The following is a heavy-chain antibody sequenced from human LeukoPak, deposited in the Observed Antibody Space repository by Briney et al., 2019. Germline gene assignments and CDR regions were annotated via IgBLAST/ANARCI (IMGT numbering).Heavy chain of an antibody. Sequence: SVKVSCKPSGGTFNYAISWVRQAPGQGPEWMGGILPVLGTPHYAQKFQGRLTVTTDEVAATAYMELSSLRSEDTAVYYCARGYSGNFFGFDLWGQGTLVTVS. V-gene: IGHV1-69*05. CDR2: ILPVLGTP. CDR3: ARGYSGNFFGFDL. J-gene: IGHJ4*02. D-gene: IGHD1-26*01. CDR1: GGTFNYA.